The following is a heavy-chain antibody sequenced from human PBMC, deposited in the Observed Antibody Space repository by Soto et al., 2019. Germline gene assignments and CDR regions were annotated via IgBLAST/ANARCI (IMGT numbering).Heavy chain of an antibody. Sequence: QITLKESGPTLVKPTQTLTLTCTVSGFSLNTYGVGVGWIRQPPGKVLEWLALIYWDDDKRYSPSLKSRLTITKDTSKIQVVLTMTNMDPVDTVTYYCARALGSWGAYYFDYWGQGTLVTVSS. D-gene: IGHD3-16*01. CDR3: ARALGSWGAYYFDY. J-gene: IGHJ4*02. CDR2: IYWDDDK. V-gene: IGHV2-5*02. CDR1: GFSLNTYGVG.